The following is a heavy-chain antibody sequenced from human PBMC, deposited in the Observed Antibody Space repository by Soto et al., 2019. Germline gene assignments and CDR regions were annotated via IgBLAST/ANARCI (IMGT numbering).Heavy chain of an antibody. CDR2: IYYSGST. V-gene: IGHV4-61*01. CDR1: GGSVSSGSYY. Sequence: ETLSLTCTVSGGSVSSGSYYWSWIRQPPGKGLEWIGYIYYSGSTNYNPSLKSRVTISVDTSKNQFSLKLSSVTAADTAVYYCARDTWVPAAPYYYYGMDVWGQGTTVTVSS. D-gene: IGHD2-2*01. J-gene: IGHJ6*02. CDR3: ARDTWVPAAPYYYYGMDV.